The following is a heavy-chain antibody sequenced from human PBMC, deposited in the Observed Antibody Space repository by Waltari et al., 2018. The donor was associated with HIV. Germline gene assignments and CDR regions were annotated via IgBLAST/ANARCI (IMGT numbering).Heavy chain of an antibody. V-gene: IGHV4-38-2*01. CDR3: ARARGHSYGSDEGFDY. Sequence: QLLLQESGPGLVKPSETLSLICAVSGYSIRSGFYWGWIRQPPGTGWEWIGSSHHGGDSYYNPSLQSRVTISVDTSKNQVSLKLRSVTAADTAAYYCARARGHSYGSDEGFDYWGQGTLVTVSS. J-gene: IGHJ4*02. CDR1: GYSIRSGFY. D-gene: IGHD5-12*01. CDR2: SHHGGDS.